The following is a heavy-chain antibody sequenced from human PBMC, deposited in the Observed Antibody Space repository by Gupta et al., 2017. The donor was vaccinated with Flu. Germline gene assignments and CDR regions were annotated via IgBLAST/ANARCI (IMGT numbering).Heavy chain of an antibody. CDR3: EKTHCSSTSCFNYMDV. CDR2: ISWDGDST. V-gene: IGHV3-43*01. CDR1: YT. D-gene: IGHD2-2*01. Sequence: YTMHWVRQAPGKGLQWVSLISWDGDSTYYADSVKGRFIISRDNSKNSLFLQMNSLRTEDTALYYCEKTHCSSTSCFNYMDVWGRGTTVTVSS. J-gene: IGHJ6*03.